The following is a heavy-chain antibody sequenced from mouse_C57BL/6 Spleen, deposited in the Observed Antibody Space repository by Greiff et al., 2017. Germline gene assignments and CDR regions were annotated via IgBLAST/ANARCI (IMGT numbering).Heavy chain of an antibody. D-gene: IGHD1-1*01. CDR2: ISSGGSYT. Sequence: EVQLQESGGDLVKPGGSLKLSCAASGFTFSSYGMSWVRQTPDKRLEWVATISSGGSYTYYPDSVKGRFTISRDNAKNTLYLQMSSLKSEDTAMYYCANGGTVVAPYYFDYWGQGTTLTVSS. CDR1: GFTFSSYG. CDR3: ANGGTVVAPYYFDY. V-gene: IGHV5-6*01. J-gene: IGHJ2*01.